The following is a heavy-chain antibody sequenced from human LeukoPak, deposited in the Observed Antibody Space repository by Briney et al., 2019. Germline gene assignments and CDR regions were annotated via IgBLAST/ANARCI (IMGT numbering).Heavy chain of an antibody. V-gene: IGHV3-7*01. J-gene: IGHJ4*02. CDR3: ASTFLYCSSGTCAL. Sequence: GGSLRLSCAASGLTFSSYWMTWVRQGPGKGLEWVATISPDGNRENYVDSVKGRFSISRDNAKNSLFLQMRSLRAEDTAMYYCASTFLYCSSGTCALGGQGTLVTVSS. CDR2: ISPDGNRE. D-gene: IGHD2-15*01. CDR1: GLTFSSYW.